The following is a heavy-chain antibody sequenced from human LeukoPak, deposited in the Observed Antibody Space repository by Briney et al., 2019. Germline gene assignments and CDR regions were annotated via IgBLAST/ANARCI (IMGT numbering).Heavy chain of an antibody. CDR3: AKYFASGSYYKLPH. CDR2: ISGSGAYT. D-gene: IGHD3-10*01. V-gene: IGHV3-23*01. CDR1: GFTFSSYA. J-gene: IGHJ1*01. Sequence: GGSLRHSCAASGFTFSSYAMSWVGPAPGKRLEWVSTISGSGAYTYYADSVKGRFTSSRDNSKNTLYLQMNSLRAEHTAVYYCAKYFASGSYYKLPHWGQGTLVTVSS.